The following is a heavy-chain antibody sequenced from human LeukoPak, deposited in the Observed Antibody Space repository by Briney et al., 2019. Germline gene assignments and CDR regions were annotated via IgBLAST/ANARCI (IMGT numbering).Heavy chain of an antibody. CDR3: ARVYGDYVFYPNH. Sequence: GSVKVSCKASGGTFSSYAISWVRQAPGQGLEWMGWISAYNGNTNYAQKLQGRVTMTTDTSTSTAYMELRSLRSDDTAVYYCARVYGDYVFYPNHWGQGTLVTVSS. CDR1: GGTFSSYA. J-gene: IGHJ5*02. V-gene: IGHV1-18*01. D-gene: IGHD4-17*01. CDR2: ISAYNGNT.